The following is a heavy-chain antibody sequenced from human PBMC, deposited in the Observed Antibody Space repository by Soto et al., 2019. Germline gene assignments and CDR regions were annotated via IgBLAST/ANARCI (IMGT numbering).Heavy chain of an antibody. CDR1: GFTLSSYA. J-gene: IGHJ4*02. D-gene: IGHD3-22*01. Sequence: EVQLLESGGGLVQPGGSLRLSCAASGFTLSSYAMNWVRQAPGKGLEWVSAISGSGGTTYYADSVKGRFTISRDTSKNTLYLQMNSLRAEDTAVYYCAKVERYYYDSSGYYSSPLFWGQGTLVTVSS. V-gene: IGHV3-23*01. CDR2: ISGSGGTT. CDR3: AKVERYYYDSSGYYSSPLF.